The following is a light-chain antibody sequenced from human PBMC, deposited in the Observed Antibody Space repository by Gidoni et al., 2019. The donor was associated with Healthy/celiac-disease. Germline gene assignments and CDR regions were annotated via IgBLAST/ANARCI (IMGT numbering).Light chain of an antibody. CDR3: SSFAGSKGVV. Sequence: QSARPQPPTASGSPGQSVTISCTGTSSDVGGYNSVSWYQQHPGRAPKLMIYEVSKRPSGVPDRFSGSKSGNTASLTVSGLQAEDEADYYCSSFAGSKGVVFGGGTKLTVL. CDR1: SSDVGGYNS. V-gene: IGLV2-8*01. CDR2: EVS. J-gene: IGLJ2*01.